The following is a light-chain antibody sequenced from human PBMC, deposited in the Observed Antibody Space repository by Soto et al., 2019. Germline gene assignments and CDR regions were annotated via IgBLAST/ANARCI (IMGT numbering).Light chain of an antibody. V-gene: IGLV1-44*01. CDR2: RDN. CDR1: SSNIGSNA. J-gene: IGLJ3*02. CDR3: AAWNDRPYLWV. Sequence: QSVLTQPPSASGTPGQRVSISCSGSSSNIGSNAVHWYQQFPGTAPRLLIYRDNQRPSGVPDRFSGSKSGTSASLVISGLQSEDEAAYYCAAWNDRPYLWVFGGGTKLTVL.